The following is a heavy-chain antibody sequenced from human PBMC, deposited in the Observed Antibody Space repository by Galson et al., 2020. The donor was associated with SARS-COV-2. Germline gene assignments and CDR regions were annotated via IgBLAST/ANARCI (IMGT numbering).Heavy chain of an antibody. D-gene: IGHD2-2*01. CDR1: GFTFSSYD. Sequence: GESLKISCAASGFTFSSYDMHWVRQATGKGLEWVSAIGTAGDTYYPGSVKGRFTISRENAKNSLYLQMNSLRAGDTAVYYCARGDHYCSSTSCQYYFDYWGQGTLVTVSS. CDR3: ARGDHYCSSTSCQYYFDY. V-gene: IGHV3-13*01. CDR2: IGTAGDT. J-gene: IGHJ4*02.